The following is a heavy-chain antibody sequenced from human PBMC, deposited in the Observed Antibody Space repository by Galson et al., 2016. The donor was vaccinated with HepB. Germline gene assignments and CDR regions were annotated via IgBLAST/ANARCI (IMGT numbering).Heavy chain of an antibody. CDR3: ARSNGFYWYFDF. CDR2: INPNSGVT. CDR1: GFVFTAYF. D-gene: IGHD3-22*01. Sequence: SVKVSCKASGFVFTAYFMHWVRQAPGQGLEWMGWINPNSGVTNYAEGFQGRVTMTTDKYINTAYMELSSLRSDDAAVYYCARSNGFYWYFDFWGQGTLVTISS. V-gene: IGHV1-2*02. J-gene: IGHJ4*02.